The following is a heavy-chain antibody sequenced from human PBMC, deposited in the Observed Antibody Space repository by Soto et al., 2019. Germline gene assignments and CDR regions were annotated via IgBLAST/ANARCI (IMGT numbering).Heavy chain of an antibody. D-gene: IGHD2-15*01. V-gene: IGHV3-33*01. CDR3: ARDGPGYCSGGSCPPLDY. J-gene: IGHJ4*02. CDR1: GFTFSSYG. CDR2: IWYDGSNK. Sequence: QVQLVESGGGVVQPGRFLRLSCAASGFTFSSYGMHWVRQAPGKGLEWVAVIWYDGSNKYYADSVKGRFTISRDNSKNTLYLQMNNLRAEDTAVYYCARDGPGYCSGGSCPPLDYWGQGTLVTVSS.